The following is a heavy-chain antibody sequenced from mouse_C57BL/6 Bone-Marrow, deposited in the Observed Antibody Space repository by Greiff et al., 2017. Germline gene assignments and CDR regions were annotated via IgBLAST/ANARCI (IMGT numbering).Heavy chain of an antibody. CDR1: GYTFTSYW. V-gene: IGHV1-52*01. CDR3: AIMYYYGSSFDWYFDV. D-gene: IGHD1-1*01. Sequence: VQLQQPGAELVRPGSSVKLSCKASGYTFTSYWMHWVKQRPIQGLEWIGNIDPSDSETHYNQKFKDKATLTVDKSSSTAYMQLSSLTSEDSAVYYGAIMYYYGSSFDWYFDVWGTGTTVTVSS. CDR2: IDPSDSET. J-gene: IGHJ1*03.